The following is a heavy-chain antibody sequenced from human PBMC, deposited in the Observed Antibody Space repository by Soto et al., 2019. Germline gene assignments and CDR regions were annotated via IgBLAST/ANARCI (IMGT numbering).Heavy chain of an antibody. V-gene: IGHV2-5*02. J-gene: IGHJ5*02. CDR1: GFSLSTSGVG. Sequence: QITFKESGPTLVKPTQTLTLTCTFSGFSLSTSGVGVGWIRQPQGKALEWIALSYWDDYKHYSQSLKSRLTITKDTSKNQLVLTMTHMDPVDTATYYCAHRDSNYPTHNWFDPWGHRTLVTVSS. D-gene: IGHD4-4*01. CDR3: AHRDSNYPTHNWFDP. CDR2: SYWDDYK.